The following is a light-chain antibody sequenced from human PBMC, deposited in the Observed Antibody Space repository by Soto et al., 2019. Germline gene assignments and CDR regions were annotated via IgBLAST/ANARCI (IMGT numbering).Light chain of an antibody. Sequence: ENVLTQSPGTLSLSPGARVTLSCRASYSVSNNYLAWYQQKPGQAPRLLIHGASSRATGIPDRFSGSGSGTDFTLTISRLEPEDFAVYFCQQYGRAPWTLGQGTKVEIK. J-gene: IGKJ1*01. V-gene: IGKV3-20*01. CDR1: YSVSNNY. CDR3: QQYGRAPWT. CDR2: GAS.